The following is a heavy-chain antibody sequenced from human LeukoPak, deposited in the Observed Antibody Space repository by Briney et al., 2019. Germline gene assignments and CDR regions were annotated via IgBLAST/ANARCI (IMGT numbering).Heavy chain of an antibody. D-gene: IGHD3-22*01. J-gene: IGHJ4*02. Sequence: GGSLRLSCAASGFIFSSYSMNWVRQAPGKGLEWVSYISTTGSTIYYADSVKGRFTISRDNAKNSLYLQMDSLRDEDTAVYYCARDRSSSGYYPFDYWGQGTLVTVSS. CDR3: ARDRSSSGYYPFDY. CDR2: ISTTGSTI. V-gene: IGHV3-48*02. CDR1: GFIFSSYS.